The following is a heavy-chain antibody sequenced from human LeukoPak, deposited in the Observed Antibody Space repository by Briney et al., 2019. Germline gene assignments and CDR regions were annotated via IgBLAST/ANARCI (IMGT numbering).Heavy chain of an antibody. CDR3: ARDPDYGHPGPFFDY. D-gene: IGHD3-10*01. V-gene: IGHV3-7*03. Sequence: GGSLRLSCATSGFTFGAYGMTWVRQAPGTGLEWVANINPDGSGTFYVGSVKGRFTISRDNAKNSLYLHMNSLRAEDTAIYYCARDPDYGHPGPFFDYWGQGVLVTVSS. CDR1: GFTFGAYG. J-gene: IGHJ4*02. CDR2: INPDGSGT.